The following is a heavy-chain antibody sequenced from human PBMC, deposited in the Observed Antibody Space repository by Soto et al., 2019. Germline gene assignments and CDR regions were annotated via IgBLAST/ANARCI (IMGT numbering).Heavy chain of an antibody. V-gene: IGHV1-69*01. CDR2: IIPIFGTA. CDR3: ARDPMGATPVENFDY. D-gene: IGHD1-26*01. J-gene: IGHJ4*02. CDR1: GGTSSSYA. Sequence: QVQLVQSGAEVKKPGSSVKVSCKASGGTSSSYAISWVRQAPGQGLEWMGGIIPIFGTANYAQKFQGRVTITADESTSTAYMELSSLRSEDTAVYYCARDPMGATPVENFDYWGQGTLVTVSS.